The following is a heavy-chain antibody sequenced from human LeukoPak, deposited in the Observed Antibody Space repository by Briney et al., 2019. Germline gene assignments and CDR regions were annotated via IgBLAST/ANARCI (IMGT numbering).Heavy chain of an antibody. J-gene: IGHJ4*02. CDR2: IKPDGSEK. CDR3: GPLRQGL. D-gene: IGHD2-8*01. Sequence: PGGSLRLSCAASGFTFSSYWMSWVRQAPGKGLEWVANIKPDGSEKYYVDSVKGRFTVSRDNAKSSLYLQVNSLRAEDTAVYYCGPLRQGLRGQGTLVTVSS. CDR1: GFTFSSYW. V-gene: IGHV3-7*01.